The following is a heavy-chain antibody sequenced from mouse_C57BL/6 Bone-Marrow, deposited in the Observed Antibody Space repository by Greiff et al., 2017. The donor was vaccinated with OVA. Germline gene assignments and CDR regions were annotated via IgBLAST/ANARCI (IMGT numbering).Heavy chain of an antibody. CDR1: GFTFSSYG. CDR3: ARPLLRFWYFDV. CDR2: ISSGGSYT. J-gene: IGHJ1*03. V-gene: IGHV5-6*01. D-gene: IGHD1-1*01. Sequence: EVNVVESGGDLVKPGGSLKLSCAASGFTFSSYGMSWVRQTPDKRLEWVATISSGGSYTYYPDSVKGRFTISRDNAKNTLYLQMSILKSEDTAMYYCARPLLRFWYFDVWGTGTTVTVSS.